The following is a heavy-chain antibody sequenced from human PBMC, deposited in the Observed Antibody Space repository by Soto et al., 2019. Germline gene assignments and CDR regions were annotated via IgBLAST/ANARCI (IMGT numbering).Heavy chain of an antibody. CDR3: ARTEVVTAIQAYYGMDV. CDR2: IIPIFGTA. CDR1: GGTFSSYA. D-gene: IGHD2-21*02. V-gene: IGHV1-69*06. Sequence: QVQLVQSGAEVKKPGSSVKVSCKASGGTFSSYAISWVRQAPGQGLEWMGGIIPIFGTANYAQKFQGRVTITADKSTSTAYMELISLRSEDTAVYYCARTEVVTAIQAYYGMDVWGQGTTVTVSS. J-gene: IGHJ6*02.